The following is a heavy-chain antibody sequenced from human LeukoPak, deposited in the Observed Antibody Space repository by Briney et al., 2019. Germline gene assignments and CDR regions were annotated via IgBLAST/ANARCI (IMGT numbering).Heavy chain of an antibody. CDR2: IYYSGST. V-gene: IGHV4-59*08. J-gene: IGHJ3*02. D-gene: IGHD1-26*01. CDR1: GGSISSYY. CDR3: ARAPLGGGPIDAFDI. Sequence: KPSETLSLTCTVSGGSISSYYWSWIRQPPGKGLEWIGYIYYSGSTNYNPSLKSRVTISVDTSKNQFSLKLSSVTAADTAVYYCARAPLGGGPIDAFDIWGQGTMVTVSS.